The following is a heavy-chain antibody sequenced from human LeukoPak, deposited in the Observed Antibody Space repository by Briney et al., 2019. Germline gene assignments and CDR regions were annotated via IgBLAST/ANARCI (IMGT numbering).Heavy chain of an antibody. CDR2: IYHSGST. Sequence: SGTLSLTCAVSGGSISSSNWWSWVRQPPGKGLEWIGEIYHSGSTNYNPSLKSRVTISVDTSKNQFSLKLSSVTAADTAVYYCARGAAAGDNWFDPWGQGTLVTVSS. V-gene: IGHV4-4*02. CDR1: GGSISSSNW. D-gene: IGHD6-13*01. J-gene: IGHJ5*02. CDR3: ARGAAAGDNWFDP.